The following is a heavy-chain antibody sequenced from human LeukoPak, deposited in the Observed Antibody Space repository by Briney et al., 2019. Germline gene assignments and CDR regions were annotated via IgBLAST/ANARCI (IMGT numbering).Heavy chain of an antibody. Sequence: GGSLRLSCEDSGFTFRSYEMNWVRQAPGKGLEWIAYLSSSGSAFSYADSVKGRFTIAIDNAKNSVYLEMNSLRADDTAVYCCARSARLMKGVVEVTALDDWGQGTLVTVSS. CDR2: LSSSGSAF. CDR1: GFTFRSYE. D-gene: IGHD3-3*01. V-gene: IGHV3-48*03. CDR3: ARSARLMKGVVEVTALDD. J-gene: IGHJ4*02.